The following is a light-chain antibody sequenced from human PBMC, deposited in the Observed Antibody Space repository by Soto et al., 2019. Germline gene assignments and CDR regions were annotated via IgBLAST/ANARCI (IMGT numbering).Light chain of an antibody. Sequence: QSVLTQPPSVSGAPGQRVTISCTGSSSNIGAGYDVYWYRQLPGTAPKRLIYGNTNRPSGVPDRFSVSKSGTSASLAITGRGGGDGADYYCQPYDINVSVVFGGGTKLPVL. J-gene: IGLJ3*02. CDR1: SSNIGAGYD. CDR2: GNT. CDR3: QPYDINVSVV. V-gene: IGLV1-40*01.